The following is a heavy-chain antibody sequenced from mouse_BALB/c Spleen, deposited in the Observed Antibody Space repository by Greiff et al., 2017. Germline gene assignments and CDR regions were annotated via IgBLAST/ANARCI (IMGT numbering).Heavy chain of an antibody. CDR3: AREDGCDLPMDY. J-gene: IGHJ4*01. CDR2: ISSGSSTI. CDR1: GFTFSSFG. D-gene: IGHD2-2*01. Sequence: EVQLVESGGGLVQPGGSRKLSCAASGFTFSSFGMHWVRQAPGKGLEWVAYISSGSSTIYYADTVKGRFTISRDTPKNTLFLQMTSLRSEDTAMYYCAREDGCDLPMDYWGQGTSVTVSS. V-gene: IGHV5-17*02.